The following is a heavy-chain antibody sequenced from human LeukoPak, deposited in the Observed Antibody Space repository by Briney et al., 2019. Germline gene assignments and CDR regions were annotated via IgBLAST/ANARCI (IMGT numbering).Heavy chain of an antibody. D-gene: IGHD3-16*02. CDR2: IYPGDSDT. V-gene: IGHV5-51*01. Sequence: GESLKISCKGSGYSFTSYWIGWVRQMPGKGLGWMGIIYPGDSDTRYSPSFQGQVTTSADKSISTAYLQWSSLKASDTAMYYCARPWAVWGSYRSPPGAFDIWGQGTMVTVSS. J-gene: IGHJ3*02. CDR3: ARPWAVWGSYRSPPGAFDI. CDR1: GYSFTSYW.